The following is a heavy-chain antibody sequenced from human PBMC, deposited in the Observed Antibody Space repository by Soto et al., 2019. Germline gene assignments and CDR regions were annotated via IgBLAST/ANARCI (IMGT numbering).Heavy chain of an antibody. J-gene: IGHJ6*02. V-gene: IGHV1-69*13. CDR3: ATSRQEGATINDEWANYYYGMDV. D-gene: IGHD5-12*01. Sequence: SVKVACKASGGTFSSYAISWVRQAPGQGLEWMGGIIPIFGTANYAQKFQGRVTITADESTSTAYMELSSLRSEDTAVYYCATSRQEGATINDEWANYYYGMDVWGQGTTVTVSS. CDR1: GGTFSSYA. CDR2: IIPIFGTA.